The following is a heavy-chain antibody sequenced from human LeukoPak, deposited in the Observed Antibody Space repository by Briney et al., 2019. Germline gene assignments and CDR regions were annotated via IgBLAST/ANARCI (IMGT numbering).Heavy chain of an antibody. CDR1: GDSLTSNNYL. V-gene: IGHV4-39*01. J-gene: IGHJ4*02. CDR3: ARRSFCAGDCLCLDY. CDR2: IYYSGVT. Sequence: SETLSLTCILSGDSLTSNNYLWGWIRQSPGKGLEWLGSIYYSGVTYYGPSFKSRLTISLDTSNNQFSLRLDSVTAADTALYYCARRSFCAGDCLCLDYWGQGILVTVSS. D-gene: IGHD2-21*02.